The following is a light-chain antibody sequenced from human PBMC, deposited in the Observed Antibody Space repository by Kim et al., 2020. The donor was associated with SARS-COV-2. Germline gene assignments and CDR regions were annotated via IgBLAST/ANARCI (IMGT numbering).Light chain of an antibody. CDR3: QQYGSSPRT. CDR1: QRFSRSY. V-gene: IGKV3-20*01. Sequence: YQGERAPLLCRAIQRFSRSYLTSSKLKPGQAPRLLIYGASSMATGMPDRFSGSGSWTDFTLNMSRLEPEDFAVYYWQQYGSSPRTFCQGTKVDI. J-gene: IGKJ1*01. CDR2: GAS.